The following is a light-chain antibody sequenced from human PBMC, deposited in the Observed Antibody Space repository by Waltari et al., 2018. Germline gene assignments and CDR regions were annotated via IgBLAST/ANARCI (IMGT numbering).Light chain of an antibody. J-gene: IGLJ3*02. CDR2: NNN. CDR1: RPNIGQSS. Sequence: QPVLTQPPPASGTPGQTVTTPCSGSRPNIGQSSAKWYQQVPGTAPKILIFNNNNRPSGVPDRFSGSKSGTSASLAISGLRSEDEADYYCAAWDDSLSGRVFGGGTKLTV. V-gene: IGLV1-47*01. CDR3: AAWDDSLSGRV.